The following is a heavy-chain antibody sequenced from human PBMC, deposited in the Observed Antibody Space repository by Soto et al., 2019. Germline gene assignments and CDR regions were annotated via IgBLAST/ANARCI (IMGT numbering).Heavy chain of an antibody. J-gene: IGHJ6*02. CDR3: VKDGSSGWPYFDDMDV. V-gene: IGHV3-30*18. CDR2: ILYDGSKK. CDR1: GFTFSSYG. D-gene: IGHD6-19*01. Sequence: GGSLRLSCAASGFTFSSYGMHWVRQAPGKGLEWVAVILYDGSKKYYADSVKGRFTISRDNSKNTLYLQMSSLGAEDTALYYCVKDGSSGWPYFDDMDVWGQGTTVTAP.